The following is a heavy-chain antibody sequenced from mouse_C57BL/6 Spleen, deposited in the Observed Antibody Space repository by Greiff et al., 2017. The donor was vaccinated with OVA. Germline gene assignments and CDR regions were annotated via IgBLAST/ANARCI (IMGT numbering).Heavy chain of an antibody. Sequence: QVQLQQPGTELVKPGASVKLSCKASGYTFTSYWMHWVKQRPGQGLEWIGNINPSNGGTNYNEKFKSKATLTVDKSSRTAYMQLSSLTSGDAEVDYCASQTPTGGGDYWGQGTTLTVSS. J-gene: IGHJ2*01. CDR1: GYTFTSYW. CDR3: ASQTPTGGGDY. D-gene: IGHD4-1*02. V-gene: IGHV1-53*01. CDR2: INPSNGGT.